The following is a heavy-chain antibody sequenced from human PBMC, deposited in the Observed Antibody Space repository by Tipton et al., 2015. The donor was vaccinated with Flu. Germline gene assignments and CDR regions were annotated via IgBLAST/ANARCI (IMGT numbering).Heavy chain of an antibody. V-gene: IGHV4-59*11. CDR3: AADHYFGSGSYY. CDR1: GGSISSHY. Sequence: TLSLTCTVSGGSISSHYWSWIRQPPGKRPEWIGHIYYSGSTNYNPALQSRVTISVDTSKNQFSLRLSSVTAADTAVYFCAADHYFGSGSYYWGQGKMVTVSS. J-gene: IGHJ4*02. CDR2: IYYSGST. D-gene: IGHD3-10*01.